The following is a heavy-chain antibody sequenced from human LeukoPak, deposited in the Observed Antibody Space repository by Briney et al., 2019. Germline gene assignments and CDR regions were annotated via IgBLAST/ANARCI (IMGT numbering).Heavy chain of an antibody. Sequence: PGGSLRLSCAASGFTSSSYEMNWVRQAPGKGLEWVSYISSSGSTIYYADSVKGRFTISRDNAKNSLYLQMNSLRAEDTAVYYCARVTRRRDGYNYGDYWGQGTLVTVSS. J-gene: IGHJ4*02. D-gene: IGHD5-24*01. CDR2: ISSSGSTI. CDR3: ARVTRRRDGYNYGDY. CDR1: GFTSSSYE. V-gene: IGHV3-48*03.